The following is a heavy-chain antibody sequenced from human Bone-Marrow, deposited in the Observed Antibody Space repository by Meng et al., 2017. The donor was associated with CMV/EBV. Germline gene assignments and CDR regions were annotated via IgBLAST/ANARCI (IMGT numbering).Heavy chain of an antibody. CDR3: ARGDCSSTSCYTPPYYYYGMDV. D-gene: IGHD2-2*02. CDR2: INHSGST. Sequence: GSLRLSCAVYGGSFSGYYWSWIRQPPGKGLEWIGEINHSGSTNYNPSLKSRVTISVDTSKNQFSLKLSPVTAADTAVYYCARGDCSSTSCYTPPYYYYGMDVWGQGTTVTVSS. V-gene: IGHV4-34*01. J-gene: IGHJ6*02. CDR1: GGSFSGYY.